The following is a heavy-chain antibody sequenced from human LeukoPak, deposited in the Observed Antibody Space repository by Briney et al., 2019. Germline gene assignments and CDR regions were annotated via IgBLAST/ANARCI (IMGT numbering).Heavy chain of an antibody. CDR2: IISIFGTA. V-gene: IGHV1-69*05. CDR3: ASDYPYGDCAY. D-gene: IGHD4-17*01. J-gene: IGHJ4*02. CDR1: GGTFSSYA. Sequence: SVKVSCKASGGTFSSYAISWVRQAPGQGLEWMGRIISIFGTANYAQKFQGRVTITTDESTSTAYMELSSLRSEDTAVYYCASDYPYGDCAYWGQGTLVTVSS.